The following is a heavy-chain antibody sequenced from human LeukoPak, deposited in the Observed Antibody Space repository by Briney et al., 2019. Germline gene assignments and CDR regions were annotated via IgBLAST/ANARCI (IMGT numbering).Heavy chain of an antibody. CDR1: GFTVSSNY. D-gene: IGHD6-19*01. V-gene: IGHV3-66*01. CDR3: VREDSSGWHYFDY. Sequence: GGSLRLSCAASGFTVSSNYMSWVRQAPGKGLEWVSVIYRGGSTYYADSVKGRFTISRDNSKNTLYLQMNSLRAEDSAVYYCVREDSSGWHYFDYWGQGTLVTVSS. CDR2: IYRGGST. J-gene: IGHJ4*02.